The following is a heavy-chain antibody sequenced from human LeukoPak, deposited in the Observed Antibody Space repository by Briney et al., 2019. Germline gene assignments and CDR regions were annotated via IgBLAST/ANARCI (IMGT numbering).Heavy chain of an antibody. J-gene: IGHJ4*02. CDR3: ARDQGHGGNSWDY. CDR2: INPNSGGT. D-gene: IGHD4-23*01. CDR1: GYTFTVYY. Sequence: ASVKVSCEVSGYTFTVYYMHWVRQAPGQGLEWLGWINPNSGGTNYAQNFQGRVTMTRDTSISTAYMELSRLRSDDTAVYYCARDQGHGGNSWDYWGQGTLVTVSS. V-gene: IGHV1-2*02.